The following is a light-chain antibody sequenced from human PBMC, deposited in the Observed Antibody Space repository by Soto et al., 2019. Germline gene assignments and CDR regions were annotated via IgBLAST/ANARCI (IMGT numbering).Light chain of an antibody. CDR2: EVT. CDR3: SSYAGSNNFVV. CDR1: SSDIGGHNY. J-gene: IGLJ2*01. V-gene: IGLV2-8*01. Sequence: QSALTQPPSASGSPGQSVTISCTGTSSDIGGHNYVSWYQQHPGKAPKLMIYEVTKRPSGVPDRFSGSNSGNTASLTVSGLQADDEPDYYSSSYAGSNNFVVFGGGTPLTV.